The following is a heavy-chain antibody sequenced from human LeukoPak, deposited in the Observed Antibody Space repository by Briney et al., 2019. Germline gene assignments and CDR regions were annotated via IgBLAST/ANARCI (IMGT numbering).Heavy chain of an antibody. D-gene: IGHD3-16*02. CDR3: ASSGSTTFGGVIDPFDY. V-gene: IGHV4-59*01. CDR1: GGSISSYY. Sequence: PSETLSLTCTVSGGSISSYYWSWIRQPPGKGLEWIGYIYYSGSTNYNPSLKSRVTISVDTSKHQFSLKLSSVTAADTAVYYCASSGSTTFGGVIDPFDYWGQGTLVTVSS. J-gene: IGHJ4*02. CDR2: IYYSGST.